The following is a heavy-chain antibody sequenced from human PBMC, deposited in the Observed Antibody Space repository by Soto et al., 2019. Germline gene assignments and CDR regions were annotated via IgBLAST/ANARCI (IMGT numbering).Heavy chain of an antibody. CDR2: ISAYNGNT. V-gene: IGHV1-18*01. Sequence: QVQLVQSGAEVKKSGASVKVSCKASGYTFTSYVISWVRQAPGQGLEWMGWISAYNGNTNYAQKVQGRVTMTTDTSTSTAYMELRSLRSDDTAVYYCARIWGYYDSSGYPRYYYGMDVWGQGTTVTVSS. CDR1: GYTFTSYV. D-gene: IGHD3-22*01. J-gene: IGHJ6*02. CDR3: ARIWGYYDSSGYPRYYYGMDV.